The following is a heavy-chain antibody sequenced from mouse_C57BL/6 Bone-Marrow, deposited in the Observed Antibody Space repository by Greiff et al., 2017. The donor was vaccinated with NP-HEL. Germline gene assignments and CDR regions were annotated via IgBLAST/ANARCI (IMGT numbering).Heavy chain of an antibody. CDR1: GYTFTSYW. CDR3: VKWGVFSRWYFDV. D-gene: IGHD1-3*01. J-gene: IGHJ1*03. Sequence: QVQLQQSGAKLVKPGASVKMSCKASGYTFTSYWITWVKQRPGQGLEWIGDIYPGSGSTNYNEKFKSKATLTVDTSSSTAYMQLSSLTSEDSAVYYCVKWGVFSRWYFDVWGTGTTVTVSS. CDR2: IYPGSGST. V-gene: IGHV1-55*01.